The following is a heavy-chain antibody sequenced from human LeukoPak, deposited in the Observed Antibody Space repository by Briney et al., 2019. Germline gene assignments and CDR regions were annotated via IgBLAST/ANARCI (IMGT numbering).Heavy chain of an antibody. CDR2: IYPGDSDT. CDR1: GYSFTSYW. V-gene: IGHV5-51*01. Sequence: GESLKISCKGSGYSFTSYWIGWVRQMPGKGLEWMGIIYPGDSDTRYSPSFQGQVTISADKSISTAYLQWSSLKASDTATYYCARQPYSGSYLNWFDPWGRGTLVTVSS. D-gene: IGHD1-26*01. J-gene: IGHJ5*02. CDR3: ARQPYSGSYLNWFDP.